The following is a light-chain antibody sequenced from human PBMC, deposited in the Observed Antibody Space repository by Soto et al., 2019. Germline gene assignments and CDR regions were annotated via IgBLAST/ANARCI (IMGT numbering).Light chain of an antibody. CDR2: DAS. CDR3: QQCRNWPLT. CDR1: QSISRN. Sequence: ETVMTQSPATLSVSPGERATLSCRASQSISRNLAWYQQRPGQPPRLLIYDASTRATGISARFSGSGYGTEFTLTISSLQSEDFAVYFCQQCRNWPLTFGGGTKVDIK. V-gene: IGKV3-15*01. J-gene: IGKJ4*01.